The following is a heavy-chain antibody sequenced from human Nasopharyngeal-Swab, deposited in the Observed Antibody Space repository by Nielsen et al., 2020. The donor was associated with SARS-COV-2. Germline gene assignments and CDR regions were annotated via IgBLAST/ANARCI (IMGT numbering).Heavy chain of an antibody. D-gene: IGHD3-22*01. V-gene: IGHV1-46*01. CDR3: AREDYYDSSGYPPYYYYGMDV. J-gene: IGHJ6*02. Sequence: WVGKAPGQGLEWMGIINPSGGSTSYAQKVQGRVTMTRDTSTSTVYMELSSLRSEDTAVYYCAREDYYDSSGYPPYYYYGMDVWGQGTTVTVSS. CDR2: INPSGGST.